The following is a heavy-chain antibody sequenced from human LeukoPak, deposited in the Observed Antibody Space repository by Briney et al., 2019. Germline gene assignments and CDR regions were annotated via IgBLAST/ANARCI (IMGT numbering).Heavy chain of an antibody. V-gene: IGHV4-38-2*02. CDR3: ARVGWFGDYYYYYYMDV. CDR2: IYHSGST. CDR1: GYSISSGYY. Sequence: ASETLSLTCTVSGYSISSGYYWGWIRQPPGKGLEWIGSIYHSGSTYYNPSLKSRVTISVDTSKNQFSLKLSSVTAADTAVYYCARVGWFGDYYYYYYMDVWGKGTTV. J-gene: IGHJ6*03. D-gene: IGHD3-10*01.